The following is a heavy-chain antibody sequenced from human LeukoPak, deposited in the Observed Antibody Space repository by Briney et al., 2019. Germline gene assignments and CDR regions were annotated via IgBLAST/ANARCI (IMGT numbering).Heavy chain of an antibody. CDR2: IIPILGIA. CDR1: GGTFSSYA. D-gene: IGHD4-17*01. V-gene: IGHV1-69*04. CDR3: ARGGATVTSPFGP. Sequence: APVKVSCKASGGTFSSYAISWVRQAPGQGLEWMGRIIPILGIANYAQKFQGRVTITADKSTSTAYMELSSLRSEDTAVYYCARGGATVTSPFGPWGQGTLVTVSS. J-gene: IGHJ5*02.